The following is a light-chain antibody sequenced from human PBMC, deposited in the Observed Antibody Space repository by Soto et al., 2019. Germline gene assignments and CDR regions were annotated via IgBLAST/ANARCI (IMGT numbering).Light chain of an antibody. CDR2: GAS. V-gene: IGKV3-20*01. Sequence: EIVMTQSPGTLSLSPGERATLSCRASQSVSSRLAWYQQKPGQAPRLLISGASSRATGIPDRFSGSGSGTDFKLTISRLEPEDFELYYCQHYVGGSPIAFGQGTRLEIK. CDR1: QSVSSR. J-gene: IGKJ5*01. CDR3: QHYVGGSPIA.